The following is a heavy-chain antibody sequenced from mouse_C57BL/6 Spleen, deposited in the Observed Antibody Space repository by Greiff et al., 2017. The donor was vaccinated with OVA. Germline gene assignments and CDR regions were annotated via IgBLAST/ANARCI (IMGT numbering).Heavy chain of an antibody. CDR3: ARKAETAHYYAMDY. CDR2: ISSGSSTI. J-gene: IGHJ4*01. D-gene: IGHD3-2*01. V-gene: IGHV5-17*01. Sequence: EVQGVESGGGLVKPGGSLKLSCAASGFTFSDYGMHWVRQAPEKGLEWVAYISSGSSTIYYADTVKGRFTISRDNAKNTLFLQMTSLRSEDTAMYYCARKAETAHYYAMDYWGQGTSVTVSS. CDR1: GFTFSDYG.